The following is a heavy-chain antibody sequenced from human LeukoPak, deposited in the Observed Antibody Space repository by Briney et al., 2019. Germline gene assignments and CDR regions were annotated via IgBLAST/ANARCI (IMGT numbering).Heavy chain of an antibody. J-gene: IGHJ3*02. D-gene: IGHD6-19*01. CDR3: ARQRQQWSDAFDI. CDR1: GGSISPYY. Sequence: SETLSLTCTVSGGSISPYYWGWIRQPPGKGLEWIGYIQYSGSNNYNPSLQSRVTMSVDTSKNQFPLNLSSMTAADTAVYFCARQRQQWSDAFDIWGQGILVTVSS. V-gene: IGHV4-59*08. CDR2: IQYSGSN.